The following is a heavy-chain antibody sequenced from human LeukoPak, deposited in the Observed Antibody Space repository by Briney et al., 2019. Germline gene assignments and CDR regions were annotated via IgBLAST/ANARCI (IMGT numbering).Heavy chain of an antibody. D-gene: IGHD3-22*01. V-gene: IGHV3-30*04. J-gene: IGHJ4*02. CDR1: GFTFSIYA. Sequence: GRSLRLSCAASGFTFSIYAMHWVRQAPGKGLEWVAVISFDGSDKYYADSVKGRFTISRDNAKNSLYLQMNSLRAEDTAVYYCAKDLNYYDSSGYPPAPDYWGQGTLVTVSS. CDR2: ISFDGSDK. CDR3: AKDLNYYDSSGYPPAPDY.